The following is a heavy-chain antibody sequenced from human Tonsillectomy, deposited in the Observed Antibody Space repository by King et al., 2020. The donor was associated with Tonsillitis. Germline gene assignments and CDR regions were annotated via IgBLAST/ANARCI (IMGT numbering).Heavy chain of an antibody. CDR3: ASDLHYYVSWSWGSFDP. J-gene: IGHJ5*02. V-gene: IGHV4-38-2*01. D-gene: IGHD3-10*01. CDR2: INHSGST. CDR1: GYSISSGYY. Sequence: VQLQESGPGLVKPSETLSLTCAVSGYSISSGYYWGWIRQPPGKGLEWIGSINHSGSTYYNPSLKSRVTISVDTSKTQFSLKLSSVNAADTAVYYCASDLHYYVSWSWGSFDPWGQGTLVTVSS.